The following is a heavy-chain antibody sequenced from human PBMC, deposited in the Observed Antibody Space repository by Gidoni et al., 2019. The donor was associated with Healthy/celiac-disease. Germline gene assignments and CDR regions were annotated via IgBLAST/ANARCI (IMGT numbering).Heavy chain of an antibody. CDR3: ARLGWSSSSRDAFDI. CDR1: GGSISSSSYY. CDR2: IDYSGST. D-gene: IGHD6-6*01. Sequence: QLQLQESGPGLVKPSETLSLTCTVSGGSISSSSYYWGWIRQPPGKGLEWIGSIDYSGSTYYNPSLKSRVTISVDTSKNQFSLKLSSVTAADTAVYYCARLGWSSSSRDAFDIWGQGTMVTVSS. V-gene: IGHV4-39*01. J-gene: IGHJ3*02.